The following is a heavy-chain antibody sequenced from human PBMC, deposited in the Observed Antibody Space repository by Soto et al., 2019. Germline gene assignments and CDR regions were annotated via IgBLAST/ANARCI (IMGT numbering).Heavy chain of an antibody. CDR3: ARGSSSWTSGWFDP. J-gene: IGHJ5*02. V-gene: IGHV3-30-3*01. CDR1: GFTFSTQA. Sequence: QVQLVESGGGVVQPGRSLRLSCADSGFTFSTQAMHWVRQAPGKGLEWVAVISYDGGNKYYADSVKGRFTVSRDNSKNTGYLQMNSLRGEDTAVYYCARGSSSWTSGWFDPWGQGTLVTVSS. D-gene: IGHD6-13*01. CDR2: ISYDGGNK.